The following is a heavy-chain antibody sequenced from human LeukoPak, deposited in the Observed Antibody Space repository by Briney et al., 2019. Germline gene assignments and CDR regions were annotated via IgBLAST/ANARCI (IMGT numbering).Heavy chain of an antibody. J-gene: IGHJ4*02. D-gene: IGHD3-3*01. CDR1: GYTFTGYY. Sequence: ASVKVSCKASGYTFTGYYMHWVRQAPGQGLEWMGRINPNSGGTNYAQKFQGRVTMTRDTSISTAYVELSRLRSDDTAVYYCARDKTIFGVVTLYYWGQGTLVTVSS. CDR3: ARDKTIFGVVTLYY. V-gene: IGHV1-2*06. CDR2: INPNSGGT.